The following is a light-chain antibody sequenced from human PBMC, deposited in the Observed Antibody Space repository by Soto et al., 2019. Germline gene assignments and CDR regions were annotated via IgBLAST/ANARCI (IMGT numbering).Light chain of an antibody. CDR3: QQYGSSPRT. J-gene: IGKJ5*01. CDR2: DAS. Sequence: EIVMTQSPATLSVSPGERATLSCRASQSVGNNLAWYQQKPGQAPRLLMYDASSRATGIPDRFSGSGSGTDFTLTISRLEPEDFAIYYCQQYGSSPRTFGQGTRL. V-gene: IGKV3-20*01. CDR1: QSVGNN.